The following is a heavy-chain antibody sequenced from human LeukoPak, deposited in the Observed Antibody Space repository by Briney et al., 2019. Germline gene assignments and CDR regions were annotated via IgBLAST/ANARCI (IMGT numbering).Heavy chain of an antibody. CDR3: ARIVVPAAYYYYYYMDV. CDR2: ISSSSSYI. D-gene: IGHD2-2*01. CDR1: GFTFSSYS. V-gene: IGHV3-21*01. Sequence: PGGSLRLSCAASGFTFSSYSINWVRQAPGKGLEWVSSISSSSSYIYYADSVKGRFTISRDNAKNSLYLQMNSLRAEDTAVYYCARIVVPAAYYYYYYMDVWGKGTTVTVSS. J-gene: IGHJ6*03.